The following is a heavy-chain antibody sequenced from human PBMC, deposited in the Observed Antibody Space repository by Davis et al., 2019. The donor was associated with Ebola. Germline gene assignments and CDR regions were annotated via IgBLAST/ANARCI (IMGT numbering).Heavy chain of an antibody. CDR1: GYTFTSYV. V-gene: IGHV1-3*01. J-gene: IGHJ2*01. D-gene: IGHD4-17*01. Sequence: AASVKVSCKASGYTFTSYVLHWVRQAPGQGLEWVGWINPYTGDTKYSQKFQGRVTITRDTSATTAYMDLSSLRSEDTAMYYCARAHGFYWYFDFWGRGTLVTVSP. CDR3: ARAHGFYWYFDF. CDR2: INPYTGDT.